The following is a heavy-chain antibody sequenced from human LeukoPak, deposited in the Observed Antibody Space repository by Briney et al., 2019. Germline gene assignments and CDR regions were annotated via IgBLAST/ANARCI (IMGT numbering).Heavy chain of an antibody. CDR1: GFTFSSYT. CDR3: AKDPRVGSRVATPCH. CDR2: ISGSGGST. J-gene: IGHJ4*02. D-gene: IGHD5-24*01. Sequence: GGSLRLSCAASGFTFSSYTMSWVRQAPGKGLEWVSAISGSGGSTYYADSVKGRFTISRDNSKSTLFLQMNSLRAEDTAVYYCAKDPRVGSRVATPCHWGQGTLVTVSS. V-gene: IGHV3-23*01.